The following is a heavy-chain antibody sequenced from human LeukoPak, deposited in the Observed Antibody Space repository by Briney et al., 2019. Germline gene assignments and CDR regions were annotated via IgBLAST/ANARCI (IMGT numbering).Heavy chain of an antibody. CDR2: IWYDGSNK. Sequence: PGRSLRLSCAASGFTFSSYGMHWVRQAPGKGLEWVAVIWYDGSNKYYADSVKGRFTISRDNSKNTLYLQMNSLRAEDTAVYYRARGQQQLSSWGQGTLVTVSS. V-gene: IGHV3-33*01. J-gene: IGHJ4*02. D-gene: IGHD6-13*01. CDR3: ARGQQQLSS. CDR1: GFTFSSYG.